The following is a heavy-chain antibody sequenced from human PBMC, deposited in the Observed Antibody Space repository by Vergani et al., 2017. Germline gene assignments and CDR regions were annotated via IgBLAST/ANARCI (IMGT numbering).Heavy chain of an antibody. Sequence: EVQLLESGGGLVQPGGSLRLSCAASGFTFSSYAMSWVRQSPGKGLEWVSTISDSGGSTYYADSVKGRFTISRDNSNNTLCLQMNSLRAEDTAVYYCAKDLHSSGALDYWGQGTLVTVSS. J-gene: IGHJ4*02. D-gene: IGHD6-25*01. CDR2: ISDSGGST. CDR1: GFTFSSYA. CDR3: AKDLHSSGALDY. V-gene: IGHV3-23*01.